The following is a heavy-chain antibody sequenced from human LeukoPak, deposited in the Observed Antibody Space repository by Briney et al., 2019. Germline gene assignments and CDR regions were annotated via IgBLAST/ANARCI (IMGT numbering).Heavy chain of an antibody. Sequence: WGSLRLSCAASGFTFSSYSMNWVRQAPGKGLEWVSSISSSSSYIYYADSVKGRFTISRDNAKNSLYLQMNSLRAEDTAVYYCARVSRSYGVDYWGQGTLVTVSS. CDR3: ARVSRSYGVDY. CDR2: ISSSSSYI. V-gene: IGHV3-21*01. CDR1: GFTFSSYS. D-gene: IGHD1-26*01. J-gene: IGHJ4*02.